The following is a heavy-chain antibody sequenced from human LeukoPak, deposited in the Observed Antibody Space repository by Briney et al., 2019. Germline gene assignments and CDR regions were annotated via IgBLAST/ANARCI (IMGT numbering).Heavy chain of an antibody. CDR3: AKDYKYGDPFDY. CDR2: ITKKANSYTT. CDR1: GFSFSDHY. J-gene: IGHJ4*02. Sequence: GGSLRLSCAASGFSFSDHYMDWVRQAPGMGLEWVGRITKKANSYTTEYVASVKGRFTISRDDSKNSLYLQMNSLKTEDTAVYYCAKDYKYGDPFDYWGQGTLVTVSS. D-gene: IGHD4-17*01. V-gene: IGHV3-72*01.